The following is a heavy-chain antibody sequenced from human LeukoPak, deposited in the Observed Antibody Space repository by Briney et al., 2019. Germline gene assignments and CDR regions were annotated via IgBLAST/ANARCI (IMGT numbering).Heavy chain of an antibody. CDR3: ASQLYYYDSSGYSNFDY. D-gene: IGHD3-22*01. Sequence: GGSLRLSCAASGFTFSNYGMHWVRRAPGKGLEWVTFIRYDGSKKYYADSVKGRFTISRDNSKNTLYLQMNSLRAEDTAVYYCASQLYYYDSSGYSNFDYWGQGTLVTVSS. CDR2: IRYDGSKK. J-gene: IGHJ4*02. V-gene: IGHV3-30*02. CDR1: GFTFSNYG.